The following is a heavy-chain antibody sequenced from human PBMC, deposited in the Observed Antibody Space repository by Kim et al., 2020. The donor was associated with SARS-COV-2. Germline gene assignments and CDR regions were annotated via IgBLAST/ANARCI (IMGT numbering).Heavy chain of an antibody. CDR2: IYYSGST. CDR1: GGSISSSSYY. V-gene: IGHV4-39*01. D-gene: IGHD3-10*01. CDR3: ARSFLWFGELLPPSWVSFYFDY. J-gene: IGHJ4*02. Sequence: SETLSFTCTVSGGSISSSSYYWGWIRQPPGKGLEWIGSIYYSGSTYYNPSLKSRVTISVDTSKNQFSLKLSSVTAADTAVYYCARSFLWFGELLPPSWVSFYFDYWGQGTLVTVSS.